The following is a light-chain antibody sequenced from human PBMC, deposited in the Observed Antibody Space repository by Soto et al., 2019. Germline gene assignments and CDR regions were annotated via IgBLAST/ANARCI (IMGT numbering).Light chain of an antibody. V-gene: IGKV3-15*01. Sequence: EIVMTQSPATLSVSPGERATLSCRASKSVSSNLACYQQKPGQAPRLLIYGASTRATGIPARFSSRWSGTELYLTISSLQSEDSAGYYCQKCNSWRTWTLGQGTKVNIK. J-gene: IGKJ1*01. CDR1: KSVSSN. CDR3: QKCNSWRTWT. CDR2: GAS.